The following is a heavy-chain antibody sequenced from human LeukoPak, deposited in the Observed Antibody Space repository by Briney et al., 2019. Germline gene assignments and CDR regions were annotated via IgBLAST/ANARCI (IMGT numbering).Heavy chain of an antibody. Sequence: SETLSLTCTVSGGSISSYYWSWIRQPPGKGLEWIGYIYYSGSTNYNPSLKSRVTISVDTSKNQFSLKLSSVTSADTAVYYCARGGMTTVTRGNLYYFDYWGQGTLVTVSS. CDR1: GGSISSYY. CDR2: IYYSGST. J-gene: IGHJ4*02. CDR3: ARGGMTTVTRGNLYYFDY. D-gene: IGHD4-11*01. V-gene: IGHV4-59*01.